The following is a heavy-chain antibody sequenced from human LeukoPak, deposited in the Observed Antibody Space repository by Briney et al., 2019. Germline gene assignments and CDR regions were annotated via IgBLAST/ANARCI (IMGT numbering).Heavy chain of an antibody. CDR1: GFTFSTFW. D-gene: IGHD2-15*01. V-gene: IGHV3-7*01. CDR2: IKQDGTEK. J-gene: IGHJ3*02. CDR3: AKGWSFDI. Sequence: GGSLRLSCVASGFTFSTFWMTWVRQAPGKVLEWVANIKQDGTEKYYVDSVKGQFTISRDNAKNSLYVQMDSLRAEDTAVYYCAKGWSFDIRGQGTMVTVTS.